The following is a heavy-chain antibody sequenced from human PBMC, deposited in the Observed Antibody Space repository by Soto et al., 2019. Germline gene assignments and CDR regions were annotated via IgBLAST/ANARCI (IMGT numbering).Heavy chain of an antibody. CDR1: GGSISSYY. CDR3: ASLPLREFTWAVQEAAHYFDY. CDR2: IYYSGST. D-gene: IGHD1-1*01. J-gene: IGHJ4*02. V-gene: IGHV4-59*01. Sequence: PSETLSLTCTVSGGSISSYYWSWIRQPPGKGLEWIGYIYYSGSTNYNPSLKSRVTISVDTSKNQFSLKLSSVTAADTAVYYCASLPLREFTWAVQEAAHYFDYWGQGTLVTVSS.